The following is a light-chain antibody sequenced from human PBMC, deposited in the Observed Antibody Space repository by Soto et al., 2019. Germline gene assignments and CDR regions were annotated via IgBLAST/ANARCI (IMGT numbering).Light chain of an antibody. J-gene: IGKJ4*01. V-gene: IGKV3-20*01. CDR3: QQYGSSVT. CDR1: QSVSSSY. CDR2: GAS. Sequence: EIVLTQSPGTLSLSPGERATLSCRASQSVSSSYLAWYQQKPGQAPRLLIYGASSRATGITDRFSGCGSGTDFTLTIRRLEAEDFAVYYCQQYGSSVTFGGGTKVEIK.